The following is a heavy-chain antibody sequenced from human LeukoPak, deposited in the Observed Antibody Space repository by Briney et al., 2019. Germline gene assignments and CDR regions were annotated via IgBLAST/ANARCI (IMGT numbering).Heavy chain of an antibody. CDR1: GFTFSSYW. CDR2: ISTDGSST. Sequence: GGSLRLSCAASGFTFSSYWMHWVRQAPGKGLVWVSRISTDGSSTSYADSVKGRFTISRDNSKNTLYLQMSRLRVEDTAVYYCAARPPRVVAGPFDYWGQGTLVTVSS. J-gene: IGHJ4*02. V-gene: IGHV3-74*01. D-gene: IGHD6-19*01. CDR3: AARPPRVVAGPFDY.